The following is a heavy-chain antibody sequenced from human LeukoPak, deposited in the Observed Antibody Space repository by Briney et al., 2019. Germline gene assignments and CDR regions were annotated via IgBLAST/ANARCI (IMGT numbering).Heavy chain of an antibody. CDR1: GYTFTSYS. V-gene: IGHV1-46*01. CDR2: INPSVGSA. J-gene: IGHJ4*02. D-gene: IGHD1-26*01. Sequence: ASVKVSCKASGYTFTSYSVHWVRQAPGQGLEWMATINPSVGSAIYAQKFQGRVTVTSDTSTSAVFMELTSLTSDDTAVYYCARRVGATRTAFDNWGQGTLVTVSS. CDR3: ARRVGATRTAFDN.